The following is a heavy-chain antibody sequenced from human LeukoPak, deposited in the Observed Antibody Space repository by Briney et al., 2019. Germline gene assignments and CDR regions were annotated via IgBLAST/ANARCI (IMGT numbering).Heavy chain of an antibody. CDR1: GFRFSSYA. CDR2: ISGSGVST. D-gene: IGHD3-22*01. J-gene: IGHJ4*02. CDR3: ARAYYYDSSGYPPVEFDY. V-gene: IGHV3-23*01. Sequence: GGSLRLSCAASGFRFSSYAMSWVRQAPGKGLEWVSAISGSGVSTYYADSVKGRFTVSRDNSKNTLYLQMSSLRAEDTAVYYCARAYYYDSSGYPPVEFDYWGQGTLVTVSS.